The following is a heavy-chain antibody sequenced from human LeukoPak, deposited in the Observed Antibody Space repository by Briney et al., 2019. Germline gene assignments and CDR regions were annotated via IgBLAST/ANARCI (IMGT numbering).Heavy chain of an antibody. Sequence: ASVKVSCNASGGTFSSYAISWVRHGPGQGLERMGWISAYNGNTNYAQKLQGRVTMITDTSTSTAYMELRSLRSDDTAVYYCARDQGAPIAVAATFDYWGQGTLVTVSS. CDR3: ARDQGAPIAVAATFDY. CDR2: ISAYNGNT. CDR1: GGTFSSYA. J-gene: IGHJ4*02. V-gene: IGHV1-18*01. D-gene: IGHD6-19*01.